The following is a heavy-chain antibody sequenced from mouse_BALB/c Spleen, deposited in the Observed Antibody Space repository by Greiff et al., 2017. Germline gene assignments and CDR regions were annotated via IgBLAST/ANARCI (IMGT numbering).Heavy chain of an antibody. CDR1: GYTFTSYW. CDR3: ARGDYYGRNYYAMDY. J-gene: IGHJ4*01. V-gene: IGHV1-87*01. D-gene: IGHD1-1*01. Sequence: VQLQESGAELARPGASVKLSCKASGYTFTSYWMQWVKQRPGQGLEWIGAIYPGDGDTRYTQKFKGKATLTADKSSSTAYMQLSSLASEDSAVYYCARGDYYGRNYYAMDYWGQGTSVTVSS. CDR2: IYPGDGDT.